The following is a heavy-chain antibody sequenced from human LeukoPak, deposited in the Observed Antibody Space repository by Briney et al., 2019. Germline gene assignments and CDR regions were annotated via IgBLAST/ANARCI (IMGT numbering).Heavy chain of an antibody. CDR2: IIPILGIA. V-gene: IGHV1-69*04. CDR3: ARDLALSEEAGY. Sequence: SVKVSCKASGGTFSSYTISWVRQAPGQGLEWMGRIIPILGIANYAQKFQGRVTITADKSTSTAYMELRSLRSDDTAVYYCARDLALSEEAGYWGQGTLVTVSS. J-gene: IGHJ4*02. CDR1: GGTFSSYT.